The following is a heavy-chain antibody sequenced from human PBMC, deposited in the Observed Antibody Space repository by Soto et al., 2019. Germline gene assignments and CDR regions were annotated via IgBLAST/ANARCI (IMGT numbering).Heavy chain of an antibody. V-gene: IGHV3-74*01. CDR3: ARSGYSYGPFDD. CDR2: INSDGSST. CDR1: GFTFSSYW. J-gene: IGHJ4*02. Sequence: GGSLRLSCAASGFTFSSYWMHWVRQAPGKGLVWVSRINSDGSSTSYADSVKGRFTISRDNAKNTLYLQMNSLRAEDTAVYYCARSGYSYGPFDDWGQGTLVTVSS. D-gene: IGHD5-18*01.